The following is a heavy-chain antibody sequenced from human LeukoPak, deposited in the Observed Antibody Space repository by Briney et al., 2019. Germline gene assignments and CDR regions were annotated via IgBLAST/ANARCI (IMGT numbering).Heavy chain of an antibody. J-gene: IGHJ4*02. D-gene: IGHD6-19*01. V-gene: IGHV1-2*02. Sequence: ASVKVSCKASGYTFSGYYMRWVRQAPGQGLEWMGWINPNSGGTNYAQKFQGRGTMTRDTSISTAYMELSRLRSDDTAVYYCAREGGSGWFAYFDYWGQGTLVTVSS. CDR2: INPNSGGT. CDR1: GYTFSGYY. CDR3: AREGGSGWFAYFDY.